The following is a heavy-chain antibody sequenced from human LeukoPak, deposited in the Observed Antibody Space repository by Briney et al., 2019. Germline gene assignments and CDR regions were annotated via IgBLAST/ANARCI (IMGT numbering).Heavy chain of an antibody. CDR1: GFSFRDYA. CDR3: TRDGGSFCDFDY. Sequence: PGESLGLSCVASGFSFRDYAIHWVRQAPGKGLECVSVINRDGRITYYADSVKGRFTMSRDNSKNTVYLQMGSLRSEDMAVYYCTRDGGSFCDFDYWGQGALVTVSS. J-gene: IGHJ4*02. V-gene: IGHV3-64*02. D-gene: IGHD1-26*01. CDR2: INRDGRIT.